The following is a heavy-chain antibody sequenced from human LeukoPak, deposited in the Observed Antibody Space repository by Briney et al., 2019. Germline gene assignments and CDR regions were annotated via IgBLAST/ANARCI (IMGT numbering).Heavy chain of an antibody. D-gene: IGHD1-26*01. V-gene: IGHV1-24*01. CDR2: FDPEDGET. CDR3: ATDSGSYYLDAFDI. Sequence: ASVKASCKVSGYTLTELSMHWVRQAPGKGLEWMGGFDPEDGETIYAQKFQGRVTMTEDTSTDTAYMELSSLRSEDTAVYYCATDSGSYYLDAFDIWGQGTMVTVSS. CDR1: GYTLTELS. J-gene: IGHJ3*02.